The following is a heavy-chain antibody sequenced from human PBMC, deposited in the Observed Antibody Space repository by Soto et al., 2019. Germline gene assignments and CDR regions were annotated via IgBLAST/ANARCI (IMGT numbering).Heavy chain of an antibody. Sequence: QVQLIQSGPEEKKPGAAVKVSCRTSGYSFTRYSIHWVRQAPGQGLEWMGWLNPNTGDIRLAQKFEGRVTLSRDTSMRTVYMHLSGLRDDNTAVFFGSVDCDVTQEVTFWGQGTLVAVTS. V-gene: IGHV1-2*02. CDR1: GYSFTRYS. D-gene: IGHD3-10*01. J-gene: IGHJ4*02. CDR3: SVDCDVTQEVTF. CDR2: LNPNTGDI.